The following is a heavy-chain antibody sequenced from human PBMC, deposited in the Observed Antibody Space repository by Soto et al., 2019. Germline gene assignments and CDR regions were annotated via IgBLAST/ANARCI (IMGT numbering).Heavy chain of an antibody. CDR3: ARLLLWFGELFVGPTKNWFGP. D-gene: IGHD3-10*01. J-gene: IGHJ5*02. CDR2: IYHSGST. Sequence: SETLSLTCAVSGGSISSSNWWSWVRQPPGKGLEWIGEIYHSGSTNYNPSLKSRVTISVDKSKNQFSLKLSSVTAADTAVYYCARLLLWFGELFVGPTKNWFGPWGQGTLVTVSS. CDR1: GGSISSSNW. V-gene: IGHV4-4*02.